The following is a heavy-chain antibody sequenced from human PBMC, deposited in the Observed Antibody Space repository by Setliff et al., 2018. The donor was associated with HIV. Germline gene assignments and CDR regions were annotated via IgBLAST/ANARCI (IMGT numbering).Heavy chain of an antibody. CDR1: GYTFTTYG. J-gene: IGHJ6*02. V-gene: IGHV1-18*04. D-gene: IGHD6-19*01. Sequence: ASVKVSCKASGYTFTTYGISWVRQAPGHGLEWMGWISPNFGHTKYAQKFLDRVTMTIDTATSRAYMELRSLRSDDTAVYFCARLGSGWSDSYYYTMDIWGQGTTVTVSS. CDR3: ARLGSGWSDSYYYTMDI. CDR2: ISPNFGHT.